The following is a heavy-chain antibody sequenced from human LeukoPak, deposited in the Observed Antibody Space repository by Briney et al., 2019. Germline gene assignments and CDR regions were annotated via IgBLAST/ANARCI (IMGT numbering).Heavy chain of an antibody. Sequence: GASVKVSCKASGYTFTSYGISWGRQGPGQGLGWMGWIKANSGGTNYAQKFQGRVTMTRDTSISTAYMELSRLRSDDTAVYYCASKWVTYYYNSSYYHYPTDVFDIWGQGTMVTVSS. D-gene: IGHD3-22*01. CDR2: IKANSGGT. CDR1: GYTFTSYG. V-gene: IGHV1-2*02. J-gene: IGHJ3*02. CDR3: ASKWVTYYYNSSYYHYPTDVFDI.